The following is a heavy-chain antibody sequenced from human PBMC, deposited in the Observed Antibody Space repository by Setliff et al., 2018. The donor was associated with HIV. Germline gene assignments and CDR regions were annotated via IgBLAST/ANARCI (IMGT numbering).Heavy chain of an antibody. V-gene: IGHV4-31*02. J-gene: IGHJ5*02. D-gene: IGHD2-2*02. CDR3: ARGPLGYCSSTSCYTTLNWFDP. CDR1: GGSISSGGYY. CDR2: IDYSGST. Sequence: SETLSLTCIVSGGSISSGGYYWSWIRQHPGKGLEWIGYIDYSGSTYYNPSLKSRVTISVDTSKNQFSLKLSSVTAADTAVYYCARGPLGYCSSTSCYTTLNWFDPWGQGTLLTVSS.